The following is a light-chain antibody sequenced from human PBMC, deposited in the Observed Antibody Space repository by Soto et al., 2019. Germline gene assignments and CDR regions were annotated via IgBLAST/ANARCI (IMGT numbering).Light chain of an antibody. CDR2: AAS. V-gene: IGKV1-39*01. J-gene: IGKJ1*01. Sequence: DIQMTQSPSSLSASVGDRVTITCRASQSISNYLNWYQQKPGKAPTLLMYAASSLQSGVPSRFGGSGSGTYFTLTISSLQPEDFETYYCQQSYSTPRTFGQGTKVEIK. CDR3: QQSYSTPRT. CDR1: QSISNY.